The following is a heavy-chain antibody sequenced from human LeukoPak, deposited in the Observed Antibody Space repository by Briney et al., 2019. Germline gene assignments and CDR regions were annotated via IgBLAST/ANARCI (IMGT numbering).Heavy chain of an antibody. CDR2: INAGNGNT. CDR1: GYTFTSYA. D-gene: IGHD6-13*01. Sequence: GASVKVSCKASGYTFTSYAMHWVRQAPGQRLEWMGWINAGNGNTKYSRKFQGRVTITRDTSASTAYMELSSLRSEDTAVYYCARPTRFSAAGTPYYFDYWGQGTLVTVSS. V-gene: IGHV1-3*01. J-gene: IGHJ4*02. CDR3: ARPTRFSAAGTPYYFDY.